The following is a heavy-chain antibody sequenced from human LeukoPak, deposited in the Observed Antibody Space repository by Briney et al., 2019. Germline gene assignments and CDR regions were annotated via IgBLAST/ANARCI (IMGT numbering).Heavy chain of an antibody. CDR1: GGSISSGDYY. Sequence: SETLSLTCTVSGGSISSGDYYWSWIRQPPGKGLEWIGYIYYSGSTYYNPSLKSRVTISVDTSKNQFSLKLSSVTAADTAVYYCASYYYGSGSSNFDYWGQGTLATVSS. CDR2: IYYSGST. J-gene: IGHJ4*02. D-gene: IGHD3-10*01. V-gene: IGHV4-30-4*01. CDR3: ASYYYGSGSSNFDY.